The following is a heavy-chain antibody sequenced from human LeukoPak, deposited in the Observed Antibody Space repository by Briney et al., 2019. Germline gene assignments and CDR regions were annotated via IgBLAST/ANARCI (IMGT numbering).Heavy chain of an antibody. D-gene: IGHD3-22*01. CDR2: ISSSSSYI. J-gene: IGHJ4*02. CDR1: GFTFSSYS. Sequence: PGGSLRLSCAASGFTFSSYSMNWVRQAPGKGLEWVSSISSSSSYIYYAGSVKGRFTISRDNAKNSLYLQMNSLRAEDTAVYYCARGYYYDSSGYYRTFDYWGQGTLVTVSS. CDR3: ARGYYYDSSGYYRTFDY. V-gene: IGHV3-21*01.